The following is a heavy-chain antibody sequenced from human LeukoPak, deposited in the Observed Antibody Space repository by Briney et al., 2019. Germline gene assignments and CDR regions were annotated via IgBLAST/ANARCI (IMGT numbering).Heavy chain of an antibody. J-gene: IGHJ4*02. D-gene: IGHD6-13*01. Sequence: PGGSLRLSCAASGFTFSRYSMNWVRRAPGKGLEWVSSISSSSSYIYYADSVKGRFTISRDNAKNSLYLKMNSLRAEDTAVYYCATFSGSWDFDYWGQGTLVTVSS. V-gene: IGHV3-21*01. CDR1: GFTFSRYS. CDR3: ATFSGSWDFDY. CDR2: ISSSSSYI.